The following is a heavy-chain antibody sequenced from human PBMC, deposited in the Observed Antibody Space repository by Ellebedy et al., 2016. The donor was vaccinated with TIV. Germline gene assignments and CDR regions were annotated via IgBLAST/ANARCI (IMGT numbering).Heavy chain of an antibody. Sequence: PGGSLRLSCATSGFTFSHYWMHWVRQAPGKGLEWVAFIRFDGSDQHYAESVKGRFTISRDNSKNTLYLQMNSLGADDTAVFYCAKDRIIAATGSVHYFDSWGQGTLVTVSS. D-gene: IGHD6-13*01. CDR1: GFTFSHYW. J-gene: IGHJ4*02. V-gene: IGHV3-30*02. CDR2: IRFDGSDQ. CDR3: AKDRIIAATGSVHYFDS.